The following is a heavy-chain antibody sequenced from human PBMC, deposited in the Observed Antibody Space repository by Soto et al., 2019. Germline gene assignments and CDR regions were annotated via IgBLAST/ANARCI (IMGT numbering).Heavy chain of an antibody. CDR3: ARRKERSGPHYFDY. CDR1: GYTFTTYD. CDR2: MNPSNGNT. Sequence: ASVKVSCKASGYTFTTYDVSCVRQASGQVLEWMGWMNPSNGNTGYAQKFQGRVTMTRNTSISTVYMELSGLRPDDTAVYYCARRKERSGPHYFDYWGQGTRVTVSS. D-gene: IGHD6-25*01. V-gene: IGHV1-8*02. J-gene: IGHJ4*02.